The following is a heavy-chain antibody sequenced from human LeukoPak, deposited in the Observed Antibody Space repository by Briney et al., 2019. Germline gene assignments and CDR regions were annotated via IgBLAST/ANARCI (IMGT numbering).Heavy chain of an antibody. J-gene: IGHJ5*02. CDR3: ASTPNVVVLAGVWFDP. CDR1: GGSISSYY. D-gene: IGHD2-2*01. V-gene: IGHV4-59*01. CDR2: IYYSGST. Sequence: SETLSLTCTVSGGSISSYYWSWIRQPPGKGLEWIGYIYYSGSTNYNPSLKSRVTISVDTSKNQFSLKLSSVTAADTAVYYCASTPNVVVLAGVWFDPWGQGTLVTVSS.